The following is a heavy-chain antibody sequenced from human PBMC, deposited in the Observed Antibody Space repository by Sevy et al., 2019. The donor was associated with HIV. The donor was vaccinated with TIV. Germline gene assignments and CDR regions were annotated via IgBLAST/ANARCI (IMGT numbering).Heavy chain of an antibody. CDR2: ISYDGSNK. CDR1: GFTFSSYA. Sequence: GGSLRLSCAASGFTFSSYAMHWVRQAPGKGLEWVAVISYDGSNKYYADSVKGRFTISRDNSKKTLYLQMNSLRAEDTAVYYCARAPPPRAFDIWGQGTMVTVSS. J-gene: IGHJ3*02. V-gene: IGHV3-30-3*01. CDR3: ARAPPPRAFDI.